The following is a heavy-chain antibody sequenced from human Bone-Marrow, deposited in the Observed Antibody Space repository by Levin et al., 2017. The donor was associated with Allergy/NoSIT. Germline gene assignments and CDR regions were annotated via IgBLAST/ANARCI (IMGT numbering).Heavy chain of an antibody. CDR2: IYHSGST. CDR1: GGSISSGGYS. V-gene: IGHV4-30-2*01. D-gene: IGHD5-18*01. J-gene: IGHJ6*02. Sequence: SQTLSLTCAVSGGSISSGGYSWSWIRQPPGKGLEWIGYIYHSGSTYYNPSLKSRVTISVDRSKNQFSLKLSSVTAADTAVYYCARVLGGYSYGYNYYYGMDVWGQGTTVTVSS. CDR3: ARVLGGYSYGYNYYYGMDV.